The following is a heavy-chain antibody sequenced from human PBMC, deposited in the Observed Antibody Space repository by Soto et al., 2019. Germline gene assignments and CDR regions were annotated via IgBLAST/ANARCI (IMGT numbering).Heavy chain of an antibody. J-gene: IGHJ4*02. CDR2: IFPSGTT. CDR3: ARSREFDY. V-gene: IGHV4-30-2*01. CDR1: GGSLSGATYS. Sequence: LSLTCGVSGGSLSGATYSWNWIRQPPGEGLEWIGYIFPSGTTYYNPSLKSRVTISIDVSKNQFSLSLRSLTAADTAVYYCARSREFDYWSQGTLVTVSS.